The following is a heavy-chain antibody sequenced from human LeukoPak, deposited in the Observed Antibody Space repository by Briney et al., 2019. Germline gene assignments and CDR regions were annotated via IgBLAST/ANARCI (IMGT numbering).Heavy chain of an antibody. V-gene: IGHV3-74*01. J-gene: IGHJ2*01. CDR2: INSDGSST. Sequence: GGSLRLSCAASGFTFSSYWMHWVRQAPGKGLGWVSRINSDGSSTSYADSVKGRFTISRDDAKNTLYLQMNSLRAEDTVVYYCARDLPDSYGLEGTWYFDLWGRGTLVTVSS. CDR3: ARDLPDSYGLEGTWYFDL. CDR1: GFTFSSYW. D-gene: IGHD5-18*01.